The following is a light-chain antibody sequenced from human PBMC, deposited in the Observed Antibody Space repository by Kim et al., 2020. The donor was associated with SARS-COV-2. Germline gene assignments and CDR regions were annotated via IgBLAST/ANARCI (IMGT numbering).Light chain of an antibody. CDR3: LQDYSYPYT. CDR1: QGIRND. J-gene: IGKJ2*01. CDR2: ATS. Sequence: AIQMTQSPSSMSASVGDRVTITCRASQGIRNDLGWYQQKPGQAPKLLIYATSRLQSGVPSRFSGSGSGTDFTLTIRSLQPEDFATYYCLQDYSYPYTFGQGTKLEI. V-gene: IGKV1-6*01.